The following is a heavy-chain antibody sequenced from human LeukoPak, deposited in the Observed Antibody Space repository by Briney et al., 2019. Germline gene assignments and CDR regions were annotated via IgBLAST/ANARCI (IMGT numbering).Heavy chain of an antibody. CDR2: INPNSGAT. CDR3: ARERTPGSGYGVDY. V-gene: IGHV1-2*02. CDR1: GYTFTDYF. Sequence: GASVKVSCKASGYTFTDYFMLWVRQAPGQGLEWMGWINPNSGATNYAQKFQGRVTMTGDRSISTAYMELSRLRSDDTAVYYCARERTPGSGYGVDYWGQGTVVTVSS. D-gene: IGHD6-25*01. J-gene: IGHJ4*02.